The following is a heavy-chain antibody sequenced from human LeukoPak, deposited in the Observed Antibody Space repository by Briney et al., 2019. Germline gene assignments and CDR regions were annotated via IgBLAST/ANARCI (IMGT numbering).Heavy chain of an antibody. Sequence: HPGGSLRLSCAASGFTFSSYAMSWVRQAPGKGLEWVSAISGSGGSTYYADSVKGRFTISRDNSKNTLYLQMNSLRAEDTAVYYCAILAIVVVVAGNRPFDYWGQGTLVTVSS. V-gene: IGHV3-23*01. CDR3: AILAIVVVVAGNRPFDY. J-gene: IGHJ4*02. CDR2: ISGSGGST. D-gene: IGHD2-15*01. CDR1: GFTFSSYA.